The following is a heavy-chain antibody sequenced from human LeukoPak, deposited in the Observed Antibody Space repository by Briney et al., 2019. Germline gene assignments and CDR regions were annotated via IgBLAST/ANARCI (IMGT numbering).Heavy chain of an antibody. J-gene: IGHJ4*02. D-gene: IGHD5-18*01. V-gene: IGHV3-30*18. CDR2: ISYDGSNK. Sequence: GGSLRLSCAASGFTFFTYGMHWVRQAPGKGLEWVAVISYDGSNKYYADSVKGRFTISRDNSKNTLYLQMNSLRAEDTAVYYCAKDRVTRYSYGLCDYWGQGTLVTVSS. CDR1: GFTFFTYG. CDR3: AKDRVTRYSYGLCDY.